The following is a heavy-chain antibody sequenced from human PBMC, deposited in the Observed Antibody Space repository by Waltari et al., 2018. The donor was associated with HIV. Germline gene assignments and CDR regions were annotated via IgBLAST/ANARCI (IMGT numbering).Heavy chain of an antibody. J-gene: IGHJ6*02. V-gene: IGHV2-70*04. CDR2: IDWDDDK. CDR3: ARIDTGYGDYNGMDV. D-gene: IGHD5-12*01. CDR1: GFSLSTRGMR. Sequence: QFTLKDSVPALVKPTQTLTLPCPFSGFSLSTRGMRVTWIRQPPGKALEWLARIDWDDDKFYSTSLKTRLTISKDTSKNQVVLTMTNMDPVDTATYYCARIDTGYGDYNGMDVWGQGTTVTVSS.